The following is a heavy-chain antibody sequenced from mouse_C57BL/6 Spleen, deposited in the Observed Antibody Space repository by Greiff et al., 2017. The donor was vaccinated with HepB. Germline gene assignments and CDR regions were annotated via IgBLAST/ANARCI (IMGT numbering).Heavy chain of an antibody. CDR2: IYPGDGDT. D-gene: IGHD1-1*01. CDR3: ARWAYYSGERDY. V-gene: IGHV1-82*01. J-gene: IGHJ2*01. CDR1: GYAFSSSW. Sequence: VQLQQSGPELVKPGASVKISCKASGYAFSSSWMNWVKQRPGKGLEWIGRIYPGDGDTNYNGKFKGKATLTADKSSSTAYMQLSSLTSEDSAVYFCARWAYYSGERDYWGQGTTLTVSS.